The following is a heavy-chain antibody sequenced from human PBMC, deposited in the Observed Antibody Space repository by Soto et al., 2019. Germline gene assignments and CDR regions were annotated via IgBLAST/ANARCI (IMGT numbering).Heavy chain of an antibody. J-gene: IGHJ6*02. V-gene: IGHV3-74*01. D-gene: IGHD3-3*01. CDR3: ARDPRHYDFWSGYYYYYYGMDV. CDR2: INSDGSST. Sequence: HPGGSLRLSCAASGFTFSSYWMHWVRQAPGKGLVWVSRINSDGSSTSYADSVKGRFTISRDNAKNTLYLQMNSLRAEDTAVYYCARDPRHYDFWSGYYYYYYGMDVWGQGTTVTVSS. CDR1: GFTFSSYW.